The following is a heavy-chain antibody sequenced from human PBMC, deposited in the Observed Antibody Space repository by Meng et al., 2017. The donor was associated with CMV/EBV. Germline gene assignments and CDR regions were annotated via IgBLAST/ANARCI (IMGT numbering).Heavy chain of an antibody. J-gene: IGHJ4*02. CDR2: ISGSGGST. CDR1: GFTFSSYA. D-gene: IGHD6-6*01. CDR3: AKRPFSYSSSPY. Sequence: GGSLRLSCAASGFTFSSYAMSWVRQAPGKGLEWVSAISGSGGSTYYADSVKGRFTISRDNSKNTLYLQMNSLRAEDTAVYYRAKRPFSYSSSPYWGQGTLVTVSS. V-gene: IGHV3-23*01.